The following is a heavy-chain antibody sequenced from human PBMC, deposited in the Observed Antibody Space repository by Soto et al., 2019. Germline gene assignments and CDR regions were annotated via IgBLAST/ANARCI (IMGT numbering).Heavy chain of an antibody. V-gene: IGHV4-30-4*01. CDR2: IYYTRAT. Sequence: QVQLQESGPGLVKPSQTLSLTCTVSGGSINSGDYYWSWILQPPGKVLEWIGYIYYTRATYYTPSLRGRVTISIDTSNNQLSLKLGSVTAADTAVYYCARDGWQGVDVWGQGTTVTVSS. CDR3: ARDGWQGVDV. J-gene: IGHJ6*02. CDR1: GGSINSGDYY. D-gene: IGHD2-15*01.